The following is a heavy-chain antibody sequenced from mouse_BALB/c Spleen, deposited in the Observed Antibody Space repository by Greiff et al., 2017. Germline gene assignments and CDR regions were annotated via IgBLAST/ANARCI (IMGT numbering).Heavy chain of an antibody. CDR3: AREEYGNCAMDY. Sequence: EVQLQQSGPELVKPGASVKIPCKASGYTFTDYNMDWVKQSHGKSLEWIGDINPNNGGTIYNQKFKGKATLTVDKSSSTAYMELRSLTSEDTAVYYCAREEYGNCAMDYWGQGTSVTVSS. CDR2: INPNNGGT. CDR1: GYTFTDYN. J-gene: IGHJ4*01. D-gene: IGHD2-10*02. V-gene: IGHV1-18*01.